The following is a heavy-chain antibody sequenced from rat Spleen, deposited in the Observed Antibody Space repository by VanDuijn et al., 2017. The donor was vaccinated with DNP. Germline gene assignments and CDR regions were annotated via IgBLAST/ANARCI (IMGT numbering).Heavy chain of an antibody. CDR3: ARRGYNNSWYFDF. V-gene: IGHV5-22*01. J-gene: IGHJ1*01. CDR1: GFTFNKYG. Sequence: EVQLVESGGGLVQPGRSLKLSCAASGFTFNKYGMAWVRQAPTKGLEWVASISYEGSRTYYGDSVKGRFTISRDNAKSTLYLQMNSLRSEDTATYYCARRGYNNSWYFDFWGPGTMVTVSS. CDR2: ISYEGSRT. D-gene: IGHD1-4*01.